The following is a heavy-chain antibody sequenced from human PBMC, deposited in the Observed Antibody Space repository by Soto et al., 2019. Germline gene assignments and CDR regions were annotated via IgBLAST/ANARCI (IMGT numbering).Heavy chain of an antibody. V-gene: IGHV1-69*06. Sequence: SVKVSCKASGGTFSSYAISWVRQAPGQGLEWMGGIIPIFGTANYAQKFQGRVTITADKSTSTAYMELSSLRSEDTAVYYCTRCEYGDYYFDYWGQGTLVTVSS. CDR1: GGTFSSYA. J-gene: IGHJ4*02. CDR2: IIPIFGTA. D-gene: IGHD4-17*01. CDR3: TRCEYGDYYFDY.